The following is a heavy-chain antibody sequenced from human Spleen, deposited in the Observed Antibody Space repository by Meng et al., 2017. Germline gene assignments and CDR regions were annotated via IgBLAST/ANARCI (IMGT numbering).Heavy chain of an antibody. CDR1: GFTLSNYG. J-gene: IGHJ4*02. CDR3: VRAFYDNSGYYWGNYFDV. V-gene: IGHV3-33*01. D-gene: IGHD3-22*01. CDR2: IWYDGTKK. Sequence: GESLKISCAASGFTLSNYGIHWVRQAPGKGLEWVAVIWYDGTKKYYADSMEGRFTISRDNSKNTMYLQMNSLRAEDTAVYYCVRAFYDNSGYYWGNYFDVWGQGTLVTVSS.